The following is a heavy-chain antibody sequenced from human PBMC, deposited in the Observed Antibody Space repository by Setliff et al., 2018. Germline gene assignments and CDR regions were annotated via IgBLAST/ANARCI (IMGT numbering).Heavy chain of an antibody. Sequence: LSLTCTVSGGSISSSSYYWGWIRQPPGKGLEWIGSIYYSGSTYYNPSLKSRVTISVDTSKNQFSLKLSSVTAADTALYYCARVRSYGSGNYYYYYYDMDVWGQGTTVTAP. V-gene: IGHV4-39*07. CDR1: GGSISSSSYY. CDR2: IYYSGST. J-gene: IGHJ6*02. D-gene: IGHD3-10*01. CDR3: ARVRSYGSGNYYYYYYDMDV.